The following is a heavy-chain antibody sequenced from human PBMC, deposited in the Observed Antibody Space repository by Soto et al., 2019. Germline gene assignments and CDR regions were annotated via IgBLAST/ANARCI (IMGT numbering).Heavy chain of an antibody. D-gene: IGHD6-6*01. Sequence: ASVKVSCKASGYTFTSYYMHWVRQAPGQGLEWMGIINPSGGSTSYAQKFQGRVTMTRDTSTSTVYMELSSLRSEDTAVYYCARPVHNRWDYYYYGMDVWGQGTTVPVSS. J-gene: IGHJ6*02. CDR1: GYTFTSYY. V-gene: IGHV1-46*01. CDR3: ARPVHNRWDYYYYGMDV. CDR2: INPSGGST.